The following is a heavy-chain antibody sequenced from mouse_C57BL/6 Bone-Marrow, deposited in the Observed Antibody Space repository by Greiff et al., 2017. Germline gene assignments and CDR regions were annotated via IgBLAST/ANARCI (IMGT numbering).Heavy chain of an antibody. CDR1: GYSITSGYY. CDR2: ISYDGSN. D-gene: IGHD1-1*01. V-gene: IGHV3-6*01. CDR3: AYYYGSPFAY. Sequence: EVKLMESGPGLVKPSQSLSLTCSVTGYSITSGYYWNWIRQFPGNKLEWMGYISYDGSNNYNPSLKNRISITRDTSKNQFFLKLNSVTTEDTATYYCAYYYGSPFAYWGQGTLVTVSA. J-gene: IGHJ3*01.